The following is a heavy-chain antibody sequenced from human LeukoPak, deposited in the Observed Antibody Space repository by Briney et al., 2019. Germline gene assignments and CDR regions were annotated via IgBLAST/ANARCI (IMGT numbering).Heavy chain of an antibody. CDR1: GGSISSSDYY. V-gene: IGHV4-39*07. J-gene: IGHJ4*02. D-gene: IGHD4-23*01. CDR2: IYYSVTT. Sequence: SETLSLTCTVSGGSISSSDYYWGWIRQPPGKGLEWIGSIYYSVTTYYNPSLKSRVTISVDASKNQFSLKLNSVTAADTAVYYCARDRLRWPKIDYWGQGTLVTVSS. CDR3: ARDRLRWPKIDY.